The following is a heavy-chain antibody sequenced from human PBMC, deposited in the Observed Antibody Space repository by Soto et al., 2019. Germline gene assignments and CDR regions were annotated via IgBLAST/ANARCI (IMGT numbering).Heavy chain of an antibody. V-gene: IGHV4-4*02. CDR2: IYHSGST. CDR1: GDSISSTNW. J-gene: IGHJ5*02. CDR3: ARGGTGDLGA. Sequence: QVQLQESGPGLVKPSGTLSLTCAVSGDSISSTNWWTWVRQPPGKGLEWIGEIYHSGSTNYNPSLTSRVTISVDMSKNQFSLKLTSVTAADTAVYYCARGGTGDLGAWGQGTLVTVSS. D-gene: IGHD7-27*01.